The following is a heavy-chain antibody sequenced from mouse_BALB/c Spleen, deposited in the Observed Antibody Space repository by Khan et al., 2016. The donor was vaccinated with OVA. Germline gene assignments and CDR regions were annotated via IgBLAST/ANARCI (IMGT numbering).Heavy chain of an antibody. Sequence: QVQLQQSGAELAKPGASVKMSCKASGYTFTTYWMHWVKQRPGQGLEWIGDINPSTGYTEYNQKFKDKATLTADKSSSTAYMQLSSLTSEDSAVYYCTRLGTTGGWFAYWGQGTLVTVSA. V-gene: IGHV1-7*01. CDR1: GYTFTTYW. D-gene: IGHD2-14*01. CDR3: TRLGTTGGWFAY. J-gene: IGHJ3*01. CDR2: INPSTGYT.